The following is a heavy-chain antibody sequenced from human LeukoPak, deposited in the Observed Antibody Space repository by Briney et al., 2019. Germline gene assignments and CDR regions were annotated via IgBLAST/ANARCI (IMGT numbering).Heavy chain of an antibody. V-gene: IGHV3-30*03. J-gene: IGHJ4*02. CDR1: GFTFSSYG. CDR2: ISYDGSNK. CDR3: ASLGY. Sequence: GVSLRLSCAASGFTFSSYGMHWVRQAPGKGLEWVAVISYDGSNKYYADSVKGRFTISRDNSKNTLYLQMNSLRAEDTAVYYCASLGYWGQGTLVTVSS. D-gene: IGHD7-27*01.